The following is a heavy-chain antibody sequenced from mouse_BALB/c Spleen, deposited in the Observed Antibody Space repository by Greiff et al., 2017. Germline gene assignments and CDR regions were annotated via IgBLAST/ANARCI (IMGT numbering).Heavy chain of an antibody. CDR3: ARKYGNYGGYFDY. CDR2: ILPGSGST. CDR1: GYTFSSYW. V-gene: IGHV1-9*01. J-gene: IGHJ2*01. D-gene: IGHD2-10*02. Sequence: QVQLQQSGAELMKPGASVTISCKATGYTFSSYWIEWVKQRPGHGLEWIGEILPGSGSTNYNEKFKGKATFTADTSSNTAYMQLSSLTSEDSAVYYCARKYGNYGGYFDYWGQGTTLTVSS.